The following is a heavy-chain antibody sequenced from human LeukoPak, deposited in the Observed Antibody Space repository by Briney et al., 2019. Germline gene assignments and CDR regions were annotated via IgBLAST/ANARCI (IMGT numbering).Heavy chain of an antibody. V-gene: IGHV4-34*12. CDR2: IIHSGST. Sequence: SETLSLTCAVYSDSFSDYFWNWIRQPPGKGLEWIGEIIHSGSTKFSPSLKSRVTISRDMSKNQFSLKLISVTAADTAVYYCARSEHNSGSYYFDSWGQGTLVTVSS. CDR3: ARSEHNSGSYYFDS. CDR1: SDSFSDYF. D-gene: IGHD3-10*01. J-gene: IGHJ4*02.